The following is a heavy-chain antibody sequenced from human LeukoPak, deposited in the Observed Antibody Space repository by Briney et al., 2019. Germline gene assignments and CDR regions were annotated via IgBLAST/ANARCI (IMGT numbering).Heavy chain of an antibody. CDR3: ARGSTYYDSSGQVPFDY. Sequence: PGGSLRLSCAASGFTSSSYWMHWVRQAPGKGLEWGSYISGSSSTIYYADSVKGRFTISRDNGKNTLYLQMNSLRAEDTAVYYCARGSTYYDSSGQVPFDYWGQGILVTVSS. D-gene: IGHD3-22*01. J-gene: IGHJ4*02. CDR2: ISGSSSTI. CDR1: GFTSSSYW. V-gene: IGHV3-48*01.